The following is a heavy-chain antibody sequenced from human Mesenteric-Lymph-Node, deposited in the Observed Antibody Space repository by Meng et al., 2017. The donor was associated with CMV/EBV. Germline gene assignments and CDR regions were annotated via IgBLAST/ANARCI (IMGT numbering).Heavy chain of an antibody. CDR3: ARGCSSTSCYDALNI. V-gene: IGHV1-2*02. CDR2: IIPNSGVT. Sequence: ASVKVSCKASGYTFTGYYMLWVRQAPGQGLEWMGWIIPNSGVTNYAQKFQGRVTMTRDTSTSTAYMELSRLTSDDTAVYFCARGCSSTSCYDALNIWGQGTMVTVSS. J-gene: IGHJ3*02. D-gene: IGHD2-2*01. CDR1: GYTFTGYY.